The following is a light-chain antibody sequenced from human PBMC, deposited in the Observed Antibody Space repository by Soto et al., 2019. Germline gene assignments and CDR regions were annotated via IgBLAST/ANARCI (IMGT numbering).Light chain of an antibody. Sequence: DIQMTQSPSTLSASVGDRVVITCRASQNINKWLAWYQQKPGKAPKFLIYDASTLETGVPSRFSGSGSGTEFTLTINGLQSEDFAVYYCHQYNNWPRTFGQGTKVDI. CDR2: DAS. V-gene: IGKV1-5*01. CDR3: HQYNNWPRT. CDR1: QNINKW. J-gene: IGKJ1*01.